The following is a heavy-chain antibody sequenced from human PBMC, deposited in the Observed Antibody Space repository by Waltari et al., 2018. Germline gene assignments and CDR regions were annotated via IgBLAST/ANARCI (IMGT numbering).Heavy chain of an antibody. D-gene: IGHD2-2*01. CDR2: IRYEGSKK. J-gene: IGHJ4*02. CDR1: GFTFSSYG. CDR3: AKDPYCSSTSCHTPPVDY. V-gene: IGHV3-30*02. Sequence: QVQLVESGGGVVQPGGSLRLSCAASGFTFSSYGMHWVRQAPGKGLEWVAFIRYEGSKKYYAYSVKGRFTSSRDNSKNTLYLQMNSLRAEDTAVYYCAKDPYCSSTSCHTPPVDYWGQGTLVTVSS.